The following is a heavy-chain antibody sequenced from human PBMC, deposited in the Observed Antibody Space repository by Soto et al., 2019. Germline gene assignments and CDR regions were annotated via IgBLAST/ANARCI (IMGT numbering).Heavy chain of an antibody. D-gene: IGHD2-2*02. CDR3: TRSVPATAILYDAFDI. Sequence: GGSLRLACTASGFTFGDYAMSWFRQAPGKGLEWVGFIRSKAYGGTTEYAASVKGRFTISRDDSKSIAYLQMNSLKTEDTAVYYCTRSVPATAILYDAFDIWGQRTMVTGSS. V-gene: IGHV3-49*03. CDR1: GFTFGDYA. J-gene: IGHJ3*02. CDR2: IRSKAYGGTT.